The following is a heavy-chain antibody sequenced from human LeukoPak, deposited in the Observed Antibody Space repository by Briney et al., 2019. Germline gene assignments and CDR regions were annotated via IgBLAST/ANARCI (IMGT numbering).Heavy chain of an antibody. Sequence: ASVKVSCKASGYTFTSYDINWVRQATGQGLEWMGWMNPNSGNTGYAQKFQGRVTMTRNTSISTAYMELSSLRSEDTAVYYCARGSLRFLERLPQYYYGMDVWGQGTTVTVSS. V-gene: IGHV1-8*01. J-gene: IGHJ6*02. CDR2: MNPNSGNT. D-gene: IGHD3-3*01. CDR1: GYTFTSYD. CDR3: ARGSLRFLERLPQYYYGMDV.